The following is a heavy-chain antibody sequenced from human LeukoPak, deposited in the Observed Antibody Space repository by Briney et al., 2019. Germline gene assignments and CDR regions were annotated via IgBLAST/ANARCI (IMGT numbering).Heavy chain of an antibody. CDR1: GGSISSDY. J-gene: IGHJ4*02. CDR3: ARSLYSSGSFDY. Sequence: SETLSLTCTASGGSISSDYWSWIRLPPGKGLEWIGYIHYSGTTNYNPSLKSRVTISVDTSKNQFSLKLSSVTAADTAVYYCARSLYSSGSFDYWGQGTLVTVSS. V-gene: IGHV4-59*12. CDR2: IHYSGTT. D-gene: IGHD6-19*01.